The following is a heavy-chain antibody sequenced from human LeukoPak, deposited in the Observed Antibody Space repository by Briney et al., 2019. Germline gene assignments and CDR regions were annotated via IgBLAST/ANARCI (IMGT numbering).Heavy chain of an antibody. CDR3: ARFDSSGYYFYY. CDR1: GFTFSNYD. V-gene: IGHV3-30*02. Sequence: GGSLRLSCAASGFTFSNYDMHWVRQAPGKGLEWVSSIRYDGSNKYYADSVKGRFTISRDKAKSTLYLQMDSLRAEDTAVYFCARFDSSGYYFYYWGQGTLATVSS. CDR2: IRYDGSNK. J-gene: IGHJ4*02. D-gene: IGHD3-22*01.